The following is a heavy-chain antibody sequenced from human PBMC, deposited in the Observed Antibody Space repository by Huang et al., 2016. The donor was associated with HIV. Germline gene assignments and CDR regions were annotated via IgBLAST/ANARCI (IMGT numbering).Heavy chain of an antibody. J-gene: IGHJ4*02. CDR3: ARAAVSGLMVYAIPKYYFDS. Sequence: EVQLVESGGGLVKPGGSLRLSCAASGFTFSSYDMNWVRQAPGKGLEWVSSISHSSSDIHYADSLKGRFTISRDNAKNSLYLQMNSLRAEDTAVYFCARAAVSGLMVYAIPKYYFDSWGQGTLVTVSS. D-gene: IGHD2-8*01. V-gene: IGHV3-21*01. CDR2: ISHSSSDI. CDR1: GFTFSSYD.